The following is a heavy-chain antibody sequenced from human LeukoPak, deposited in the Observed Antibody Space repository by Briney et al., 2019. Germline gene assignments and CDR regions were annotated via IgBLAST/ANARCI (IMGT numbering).Heavy chain of an antibody. CDR2: IYYSGST. CDR1: GGSISSYY. Sequence: MPSETLSLTCTVSGGSISSYYWSWIRQPPGKGLEWIGYIYYSGSTSYNPSLKSRVTISLDTSKNQFSLKLSSVTAADTAVYYCARDRGMVRGVFDYWGQGTLVTVSS. CDR3: ARDRGMVRGVFDY. V-gene: IGHV4-59*12. D-gene: IGHD3-10*01. J-gene: IGHJ4*02.